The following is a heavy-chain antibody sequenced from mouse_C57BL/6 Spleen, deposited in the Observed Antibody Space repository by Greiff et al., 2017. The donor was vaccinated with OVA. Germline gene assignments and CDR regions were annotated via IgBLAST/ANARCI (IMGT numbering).Heavy chain of an antibody. Sequence: QVQLQQSGPELVKPGASVKISCKASGYAFSSSWMNWVKQRPGKGLEWIGRIYPGDGDTNYNGKFKGKATLTADKSSSTAYLQLRRLPAEVSAVYFCRSDSYWYFDVWGTGTTVTVSS. CDR2: IYPGDGDT. J-gene: IGHJ1*03. CDR3: RSDSYWYFDV. CDR1: GYAFSSSW. V-gene: IGHV1-82*01.